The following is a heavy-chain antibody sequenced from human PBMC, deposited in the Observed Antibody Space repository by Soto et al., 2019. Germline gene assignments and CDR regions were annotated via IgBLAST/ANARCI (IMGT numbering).Heavy chain of an antibody. CDR1: GFTVSSNY. J-gene: IGHJ6*03. Sequence: GGSLRLSCAASGFTVSSNYMSWVRQAPGKGLEWVSVIYSGGSTYYADSVKGRFTISRHNSKNTLYLQMNSLRAEDTAVYYCASTIAAQGPYYYMDVWGKGTTVTVSS. D-gene: IGHD6-6*01. V-gene: IGHV3-53*04. CDR2: IYSGGST. CDR3: ASTIAAQGPYYYMDV.